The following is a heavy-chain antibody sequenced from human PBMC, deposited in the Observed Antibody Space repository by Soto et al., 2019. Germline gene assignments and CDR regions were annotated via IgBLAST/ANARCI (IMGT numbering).Heavy chain of an antibody. CDR3: AKEGDTAMVQFDY. V-gene: IGHV3-23*01. J-gene: IGHJ4*02. D-gene: IGHD5-18*01. CDR1: GFPFSGYA. Sequence: PGGSLRLSCGASGFPFSGYAMSWVRLAPGKGLEWVSLIGGSGGSTYYADPVKGRFTISRDNSRDTLYLQMNSLRAEDTAVYYCAKEGDTAMVQFDYWGQGTLVTVS. CDR2: IGGSGGST.